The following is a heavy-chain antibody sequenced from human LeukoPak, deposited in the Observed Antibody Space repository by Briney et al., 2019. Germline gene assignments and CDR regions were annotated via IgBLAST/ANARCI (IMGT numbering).Heavy chain of an antibody. Sequence: PGGSLRLSCAASGFTFSNFAMSWVRQAPGKGLEWVSTISGSGGSTFYADSVKGRFPISRDNPNNTLFLQMNSLRAEDTAIYFCAKAGSSGWSSSGGDYWGQGSLVTVSS. CDR2: ISGSGGST. J-gene: IGHJ4*02. V-gene: IGHV3-23*01. CDR1: GFTFSNFA. D-gene: IGHD6-19*01. CDR3: AKAGSSGWSSSGGDY.